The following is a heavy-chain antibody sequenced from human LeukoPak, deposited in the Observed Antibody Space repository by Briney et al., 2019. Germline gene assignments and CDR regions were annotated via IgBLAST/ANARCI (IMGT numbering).Heavy chain of an antibody. CDR3: ARVPEYYDSSGYPWFDP. V-gene: IGHV4-31*03. Sequence: SETLSLTCTVSGGSISSGGYYWSWIRQHPGKGLEWIGYIYYSGSTYYNPSLKSRVTISVDTSKNQFSLKLSSVTAADTAVYYCARVPEYYDSSGYPWFDPSGQGTLVTVSS. CDR1: GGSISSGGYY. D-gene: IGHD3-22*01. CDR2: IYYSGST. J-gene: IGHJ5*02.